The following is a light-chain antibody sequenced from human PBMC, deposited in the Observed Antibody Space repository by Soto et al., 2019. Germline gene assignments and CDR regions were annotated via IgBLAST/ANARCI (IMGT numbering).Light chain of an antibody. Sequence: DIHMTQSPSPLSASVGDRVPIPCQASQDINKNLIWYQQKPGKAPKLLIYDASDLETGVPSRFSGSGSGTGFTFTISSLQPEDFATYYCQQYESLPLTFGQGTRLEIK. J-gene: IGKJ5*01. CDR2: DAS. CDR1: QDINKN. V-gene: IGKV1-33*01. CDR3: QQYESLPLT.